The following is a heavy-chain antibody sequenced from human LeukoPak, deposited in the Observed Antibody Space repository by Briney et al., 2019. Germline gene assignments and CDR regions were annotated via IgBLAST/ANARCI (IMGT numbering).Heavy chain of an antibody. V-gene: IGHV3-23*01. Sequence: GGSLRLSCAASGFTFNTYAMSWVRQAPGKGLEWVSGISVSGGRTDYADSVKGRFTISRDNSKNTLYLQMNSLRAEDTAIYYCAKRGPGYDKSTYPPHYFDYWGQGTLVTVSS. CDR1: GFTFNTYA. CDR2: ISVSGGRT. D-gene: IGHD3-22*01. J-gene: IGHJ4*02. CDR3: AKRGPGYDKSTYPPHYFDY.